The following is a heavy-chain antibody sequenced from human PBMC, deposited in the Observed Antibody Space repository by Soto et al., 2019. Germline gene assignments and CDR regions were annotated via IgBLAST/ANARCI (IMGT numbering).Heavy chain of an antibody. J-gene: IGHJ4*02. V-gene: IGHV4-30-4*01. CDR1: GGSISSGDYY. CDR3: ARVLYYYDSSPAYYFDY. D-gene: IGHD3-22*01. Sequence: KPSETLSLTCTVSGGSISSGDYYWSWIRQPPGKGLEWIGYIYYSGSTYYNPSLKSRVTISVDTSKNQFSLKLSSVTAADTAVYYCARVLYYYDSSPAYYFDYWGQGTLVTVSS. CDR2: IYYSGST.